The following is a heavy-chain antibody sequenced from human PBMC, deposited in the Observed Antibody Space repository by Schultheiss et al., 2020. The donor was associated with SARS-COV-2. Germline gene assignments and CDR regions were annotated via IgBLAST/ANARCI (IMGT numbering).Heavy chain of an antibody. Sequence: GGSLRLSCAASGFTFSSYWMSWVRQAPGKGLEWVAVIWYDGSNKYYADSVKGRFTIARDNSKNTLYLQMNSLRAEDTAVYYCARGGALEPFDYWGQGTLVTVSS. J-gene: IGHJ4*02. V-gene: IGHV3-33*08. D-gene: IGHD1-1*01. CDR2: IWYDGSNK. CDR1: GFTFSSYW. CDR3: ARGGALEPFDY.